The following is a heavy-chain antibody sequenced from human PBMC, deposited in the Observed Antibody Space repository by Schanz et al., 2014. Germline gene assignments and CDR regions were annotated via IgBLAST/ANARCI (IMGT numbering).Heavy chain of an antibody. CDR3: TRSTLWSYDV. Sequence: QVQLQESGPGLVKPSQTLSLTCTVSGGSISSGGYYWSWIRQHPGKGLEWIGYIYHTGTTYYSPSPRSRVTISKARSKNHFFLNLNSLTAADTAVYYCTRSTLWSYDVWGRGTMVIVSS. V-gene: IGHV4-31*03. CDR2: IYHTGTT. CDR1: GGSISSGGYY. D-gene: IGHD2-21*01. J-gene: IGHJ3*01.